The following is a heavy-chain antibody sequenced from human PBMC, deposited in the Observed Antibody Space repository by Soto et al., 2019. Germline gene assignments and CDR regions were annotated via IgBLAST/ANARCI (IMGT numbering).Heavy chain of an antibody. V-gene: IGHV4-59*02. CDR2: SYYTGST. Sequence: PSETLSLTCTVSGGSVSSYWWSWIRQPPGKGLEWIGYSYYTGSTNYNPSLKSRVTISLDASKSQFSLKLSSVTAADTAVYYCASGPGASGTYHYFFDYWGPGTLVTVSS. J-gene: IGHJ4*02. CDR3: ASGPGASGTYHYFFDY. D-gene: IGHD3-10*01. CDR1: GGSVSSYW.